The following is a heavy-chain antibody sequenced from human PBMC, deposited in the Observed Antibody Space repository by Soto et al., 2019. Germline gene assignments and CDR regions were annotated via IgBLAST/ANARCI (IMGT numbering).Heavy chain of an antibody. CDR1: GGSISSYY. CDR2: IYTSGST. V-gene: IGHV4-4*07. D-gene: IGHD6-13*01. CDR3: ARDQGQAAGTVYYYYGMDV. Sequence: SETLSLTCTVSGGSISSYYWSWIRQPAGKGLEWIGRIYTSGSTNYNPSLKSRVTMSVDTSKNQFSLKLSSVTAADTAVYYCARDQGQAAGTVYYYYGMDVWGQGTTVTVSS. J-gene: IGHJ6*02.